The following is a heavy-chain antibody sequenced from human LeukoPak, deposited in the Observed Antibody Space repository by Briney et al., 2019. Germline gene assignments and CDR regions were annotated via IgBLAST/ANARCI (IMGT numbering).Heavy chain of an antibody. CDR2: IYPGDSDT. CDR3: ARQHGSGGYYSRAIDY. CDR1: GYSFTTYW. J-gene: IGHJ4*02. V-gene: IGHV5-51*01. D-gene: IGHD3-10*01. Sequence: GESLKISCEASGYSFTTYWIGWVRQVPGKGLEWMGIIYPGDSDTRYSPSFQGQVTISADKSISTAYLQWSSLKASDTAMYYCARQHGSGGYYSRAIDYWGQGTLVTVSS.